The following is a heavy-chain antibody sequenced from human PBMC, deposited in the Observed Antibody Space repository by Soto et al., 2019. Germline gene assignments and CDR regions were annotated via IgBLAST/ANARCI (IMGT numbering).Heavy chain of an antibody. V-gene: IGHV4-31*03. D-gene: IGHD6-25*01. Sequence: QVQLQESGPGLVKASQTLSLTCTVSGGSISSGGYYWSWIRQHPGKGLEWIGYIYHSGSTYYNPSLKSRVTMSVDTSKNQFSLKVSSVTAADTAVYYCAREAAGILNWFDPWGQGTLVTVSS. CDR1: GGSISSGGYY. CDR2: IYHSGST. CDR3: AREAAGILNWFDP. J-gene: IGHJ5*02.